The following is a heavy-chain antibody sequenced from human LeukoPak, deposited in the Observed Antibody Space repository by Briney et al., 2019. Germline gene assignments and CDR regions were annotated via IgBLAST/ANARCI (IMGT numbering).Heavy chain of an antibody. V-gene: IGHV3-21*01. D-gene: IGHD3-22*01. J-gene: IGHJ4*02. CDR1: GFTFSSYW. CDR2: ISSSSSYI. CDR3: ARVGDYDSSGYYYLDY. Sequence: GGSLRLSCAASGFTFSSYWMNWVRQAPGKGLEWVSSISSSSSYIYYADSVKGRFTISRDNAKNSLYLQMNSLRAEDTAVYYCARVGDYDSSGYYYLDYWGQGTLVTVSS.